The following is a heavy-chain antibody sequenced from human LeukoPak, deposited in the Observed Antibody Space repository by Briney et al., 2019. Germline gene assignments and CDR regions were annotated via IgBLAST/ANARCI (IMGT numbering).Heavy chain of an antibody. J-gene: IGHJ1*01. V-gene: IGHV3-66*01. CDR1: GFTFGGAW. CDR2: FYSGGST. D-gene: IGHD6-13*01. CDR3: ASSSWSSEYFHY. Sequence: GGSLRLSCAASGFTFGGAWMCWVRQAPGKGLEWVSVFYSGGSTRYADSVKGRFTISRDNSKNTLYLQLNSLRAEDTAVYFCASSSWSSEYFHYWGQGTLVTVSS.